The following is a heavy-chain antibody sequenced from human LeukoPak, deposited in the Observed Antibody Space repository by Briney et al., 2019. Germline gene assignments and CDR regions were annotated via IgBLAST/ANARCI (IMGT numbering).Heavy chain of an antibody. CDR1: GGSFSSYY. CDR2: IYYRGST. V-gene: IGHV4-59*01. CDR3: ARGNVPLENI. Sequence: SETLSLTCTVSGGSFSSYYWSWIRQPPGKGLEWIGYIYYRGSTYYNPSLNSRVTISIDTSNNQFSLKLTSVTAADTAVYYCARGNVPLENIWGQGTMVTVSS. J-gene: IGHJ3*02. D-gene: IGHD1-1*01.